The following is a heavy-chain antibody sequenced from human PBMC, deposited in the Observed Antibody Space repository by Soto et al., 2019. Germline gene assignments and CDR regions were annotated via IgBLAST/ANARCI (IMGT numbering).Heavy chain of an antibody. J-gene: IGHJ5*02. CDR2: IYPSDSDT. V-gene: IGHV5-51*01. CDR3: ARHGFYGDYSSNYFDP. D-gene: IGHD4-17*01. Sequence: GESLKISCKGSGYSFTNYWIAWVRQMPGKGLEYVGIIYPSDSDTRYSPSFQGQVTISADKSISTAYLQWSSLKASDTAIYYCARHGFYGDYSSNYFDPWGQGTLVTVSS. CDR1: GYSFTNYW.